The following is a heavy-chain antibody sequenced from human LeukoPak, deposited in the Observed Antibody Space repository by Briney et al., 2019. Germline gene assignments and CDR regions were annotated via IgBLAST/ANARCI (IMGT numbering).Heavy chain of an antibody. CDR3: AKAGGVAWRESYGPYYFDL. Sequence: GGSLRLSCAGSGFTFSSYAMHWVRQAPGKGLEWVAVIWYDGSNEYYADSVKGRFTFSRDNSKNTLYLQMNSLRAEDTAVYYCAKAGGVAWRESYGPYYFDLWGQGTLVTVSS. CDR2: IWYDGSNE. V-gene: IGHV3-33*06. J-gene: IGHJ4*02. CDR1: GFTFSSYA. D-gene: IGHD5-18*01.